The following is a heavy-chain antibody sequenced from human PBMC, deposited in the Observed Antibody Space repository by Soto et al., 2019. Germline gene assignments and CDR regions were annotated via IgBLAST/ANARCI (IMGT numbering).Heavy chain of an antibody. D-gene: IGHD2-15*01. CDR1: CSSMRNVY. V-gene: IGHV4-59*01. CDR2: IFHSGNA. CDR3: ARAHAPTLPFDS. Sequence: XETLSLTVTFPCSSMRNVYWSWIRQPPGKRLEWIGFIFHSGNAKYNPSLKSRVTISIDTSKSQFSLSLDSVTAADTAVYFCARAHAPTLPFDSWGLGTLVTVSS. J-gene: IGHJ4*01.